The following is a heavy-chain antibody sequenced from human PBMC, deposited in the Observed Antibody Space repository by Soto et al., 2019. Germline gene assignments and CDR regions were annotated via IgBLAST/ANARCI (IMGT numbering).Heavy chain of an antibody. CDR3: ARKEGPCYVGSGSGDY. V-gene: IGHV3-30*03. J-gene: IGHJ4*02. CDR1: GFTFNTYA. Sequence: QVQLVESGGGVVQPGTSLRLSCAASGFTFNTYAMHWVRQAPGKGLEWVAVISSDGSVKFYADSVKGRFTISRDNSKNTLYLQMNSPRTEDTAVYYCARKEGPCYVGSGSGDYWGQGTLVTVSS. D-gene: IGHD2-15*01. CDR2: ISSDGSVK.